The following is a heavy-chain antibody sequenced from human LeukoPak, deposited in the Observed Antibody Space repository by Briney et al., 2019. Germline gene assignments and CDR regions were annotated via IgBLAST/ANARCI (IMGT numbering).Heavy chain of an antibody. Sequence: GGSLRLSCAASGFTFSSYWMSWVRQAPGKGLEWVANIKQDGSEKYYADSVKGRFTISRDNAKNSLYLQMNSLRAEDTAVYYCARRGCSSTSCYPHFDYWGQGTLVTVSS. D-gene: IGHD2-2*01. V-gene: IGHV3-7*01. CDR2: IKQDGSEK. CDR3: ARRGCSSTSCYPHFDY. CDR1: GFTFSSYW. J-gene: IGHJ4*02.